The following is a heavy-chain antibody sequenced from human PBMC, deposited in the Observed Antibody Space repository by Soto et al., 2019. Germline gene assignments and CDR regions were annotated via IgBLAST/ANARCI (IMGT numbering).Heavy chain of an antibody. CDR1: GYTFINYG. Sequence: QVQLGQSGAEVKKPGASVKVSCKASGYTFINYGISSVRQAPGHGIAWMGWISVYNGYAHYAQKVQGSVTMTTDTSTNTAYMELRSLRSDDTAVYFCARNSSGWSHSDYWGQGTLVTVSS. CDR3: ARNSSGWSHSDY. CDR2: ISVYNGYA. D-gene: IGHD6-19*01. J-gene: IGHJ4*02. V-gene: IGHV1-18*01.